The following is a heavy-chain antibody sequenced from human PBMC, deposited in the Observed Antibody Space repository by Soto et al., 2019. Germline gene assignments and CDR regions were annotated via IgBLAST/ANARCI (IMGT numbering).Heavy chain of an antibody. J-gene: IGHJ4*02. CDR1: GGSISSGGYY. CDR3: ARLNCGGDCYNDY. V-gene: IGHV4-31*03. Sequence: QVQLQESGPGLVKPSQTLSLTCTVSGGSISSGGYYWSWIRQHPGKGLEWIGYIYYSGTIYYNPSLKSRVTISVDTYKNQFSLKLTSVTAADSAVYYCARLNCGGDCYNDYWGQGTLVTVSS. D-gene: IGHD2-21*02. CDR2: IYYSGTI.